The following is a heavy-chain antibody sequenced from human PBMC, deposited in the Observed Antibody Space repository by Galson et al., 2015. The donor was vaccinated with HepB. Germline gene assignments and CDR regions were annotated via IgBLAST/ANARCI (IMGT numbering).Heavy chain of an antibody. CDR3: ARHKRSSAIYDTRGYYYGLDY. D-gene: IGHD3-22*01. CDR1: GYSFGSYW. Sequence: QSGAEVKKPGESLRISCKGSGYSFGSYWISWVRQMPGKGLEWMGRIDPSDSESNYSPSFQGRVTISADKSLNTAYLQWSSLKASDTAMYYCARHKRSSAIYDTRGYYYGLDYWGQGTLVTVSS. V-gene: IGHV5-10-1*01. J-gene: IGHJ4*02. CDR2: IDPSDSES.